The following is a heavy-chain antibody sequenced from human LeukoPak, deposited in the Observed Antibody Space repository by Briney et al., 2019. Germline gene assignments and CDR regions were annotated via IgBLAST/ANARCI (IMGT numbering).Heavy chain of an antibody. D-gene: IGHD3-22*01. CDR1: GGSISSYY. CDR2: IYYSGST. J-gene: IGHJ3*02. V-gene: IGHV4-59*08. CDR3: ARHARPDYYDSSGSPDI. Sequence: SETLSLTCTVSGGSISSYYWSWIRQPPGKGLEWIGYIYYSGSTNYNPSLKSRVTISVDTSKDQFSLKLSSVTAADTAVYYCARHARPDYYDSSGSPDIWGQGTMVTVSS.